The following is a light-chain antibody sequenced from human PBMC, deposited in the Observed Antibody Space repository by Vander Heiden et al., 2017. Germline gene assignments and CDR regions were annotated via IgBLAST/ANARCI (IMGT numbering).Light chain of an antibody. V-gene: IGKV1-5*03. CDR3: QQEDRYFIT. J-gene: IGKJ4*01. CDR2: KAS. CDR1: QSISTW. Sequence: DIQMTQSPSTLSASVGDTVTITCRASQSISTWVAWYQQKAGKAPNLLIYKASSLGSGVPSRFNGSGSGTEFTLTISSLQPDDFATYYCQQEDRYFITFGGGTKVEMK.